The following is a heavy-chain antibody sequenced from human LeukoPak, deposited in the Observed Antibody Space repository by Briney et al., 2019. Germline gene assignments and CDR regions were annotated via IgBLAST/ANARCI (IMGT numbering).Heavy chain of an antibody. D-gene: IGHD1-26*01. CDR3: AREVGTPQAFDI. CDR1: GFTFSDYY. Sequence: PGGSLRLSCAASGFTFSDYYMSWIRQAPGKGLERVSYISSSGSTIYYADSVKGRFTISRDNAKNSLYLQMNSLKAEDTAIYYCAREVGTPQAFDIWGQGTMVTVSS. CDR2: ISSSGSTI. J-gene: IGHJ3*02. V-gene: IGHV3-11*04.